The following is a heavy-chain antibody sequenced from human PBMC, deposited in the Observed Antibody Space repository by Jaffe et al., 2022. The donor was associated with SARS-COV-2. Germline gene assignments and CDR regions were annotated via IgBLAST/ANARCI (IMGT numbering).Heavy chain of an antibody. CDR1: GFTVSSNY. J-gene: IGHJ1*01. D-gene: IGHD5-12*01. Sequence: EVQLVESGGGLVQPGGSLRLSCAASGFTVSSNYMSWVRQAPGKGLEWVSVIYSGGSTYYADSVKGRFTISRDNSKNTLYLQMNSLRAEDTAVYYCATVEMATSQTAEYFQHWGQGTLVTVSS. CDR3: ATVEMATSQTAEYFQH. V-gene: IGHV3-66*02. CDR2: IYSGGST.